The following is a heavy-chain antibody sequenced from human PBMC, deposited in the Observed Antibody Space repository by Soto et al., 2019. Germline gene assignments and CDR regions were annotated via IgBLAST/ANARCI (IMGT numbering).Heavy chain of an antibody. CDR1: GYTFTSYG. V-gene: IGHV1-18*01. D-gene: IGHD3-22*01. CDR3: ARSRYYYDSSGYYSAAFDI. J-gene: IGHJ3*02. Sequence: ASVKVSCKASGYTFTSYGISWVRQDTGEGLEGMGWIRAYNGNTNYAQKLQGRVPMTTDTSTSTAYMELRSLRSDDTAVYYCARSRYYYDSSGYYSAAFDIWGQGTMVTVS. CDR2: IRAYNGNT.